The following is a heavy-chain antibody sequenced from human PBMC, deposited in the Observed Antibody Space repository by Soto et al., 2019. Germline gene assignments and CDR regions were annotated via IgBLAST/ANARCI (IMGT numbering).Heavy chain of an antibody. CDR2: INHSGST. Sequence: SETLSLTCAVYGGSFSGYYWSWIRQPPGKGLEWIGEINHSGSTNYNPSLKSRVTISVDTSKNQFSLKLSSVTAADTAVYYCAREVVVVPAATNWFDPWGQGTLVTVSS. J-gene: IGHJ5*02. V-gene: IGHV4-34*01. D-gene: IGHD2-2*01. CDR3: AREVVVVPAATNWFDP. CDR1: GGSFSGYY.